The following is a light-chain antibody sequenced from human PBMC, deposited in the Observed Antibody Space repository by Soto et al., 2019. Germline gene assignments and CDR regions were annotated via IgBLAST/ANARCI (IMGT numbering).Light chain of an antibody. J-gene: IGLJ2*01. CDR1: SSDVGSYNL. Sequence: QSALTQPASVSGSPGQSITISCTGTSSDVGSYNLVSWYQQHPGKAPKLMIYEGSKRPSGVSNRFSGSKSGNTASLTISGLQAEVEADYYCCSYAGSNAIHVVFGGGTKLTVL. CDR3: CSYAGSNAIHVV. V-gene: IGLV2-23*03. CDR2: EGS.